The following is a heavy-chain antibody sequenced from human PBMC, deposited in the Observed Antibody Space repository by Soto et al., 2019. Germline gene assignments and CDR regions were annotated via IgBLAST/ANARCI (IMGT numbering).Heavy chain of an antibody. CDR3: ARALGCSSTSCYEGYYFDY. CDR2: ISAYNGNT. CDR1: GYTFTSYG. V-gene: IGHV1-18*01. J-gene: IGHJ4*02. D-gene: IGHD2-2*01. Sequence: ASVKVSCKASGYTFTSYGISWVRQAPGQGLEWMGWISAYNGNTNYAQKLQGRVTMTTDTSTSTAYMELRSLRSDDTAVYYCARALGCSSTSCYEGYYFDYWGRGTLVTVSS.